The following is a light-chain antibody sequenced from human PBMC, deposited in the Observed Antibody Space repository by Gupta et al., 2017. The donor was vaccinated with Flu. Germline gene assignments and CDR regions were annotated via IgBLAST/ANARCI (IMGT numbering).Light chain of an antibody. CDR1: QSVRYNS. J-gene: IGKJ1*01. CDR3: QQDRSSPRT. CDR2: GAS. Sequence: EIVLPHSPVTLSLSPGERATLPCRASQSVRYNSLAWYQQKPGQAPRLLIHGASSRPTGIPDRFSGSGSGTDFILTISRLEPEDVAVYYCQQDRSSPRTFGQGTKVEIK. V-gene: IGKV3-20*01.